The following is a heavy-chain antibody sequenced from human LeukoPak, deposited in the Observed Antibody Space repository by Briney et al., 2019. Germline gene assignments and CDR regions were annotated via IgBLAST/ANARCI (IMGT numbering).Heavy chain of an antibody. V-gene: IGHV3-21*01. CDR2: ISSSSTYI. Sequence: GGSLRLSCAASGFTFSSFSMNWVRQAPGKGLEWVSSISSSSTYIYYTDSVKGRFTISRDNAKNSLFLQMKSLGVADTALYYCARSYGGWSPFVSWGQGTLVTVSS. J-gene: IGHJ4*02. CDR1: GFTFSSFS. CDR3: ARSYGGWSPFVS. D-gene: IGHD3-16*01.